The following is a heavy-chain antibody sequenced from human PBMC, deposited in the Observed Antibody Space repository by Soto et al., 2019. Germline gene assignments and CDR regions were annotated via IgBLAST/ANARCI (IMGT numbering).Heavy chain of an antibody. V-gene: IGHV3-30-3*01. CDR1: GFIFSMFA. Sequence: GGSLRLSCSASGFIFSMFAMHWARQAPGKGLEWVAVAPSDGSHIYYSDSVKGRFTISRDNSKNMLYLQMNSLRPDDTAVYYCARNDISTLVIDSWGQGILVTVS. D-gene: IGHD1-1*01. CDR3: ARNDISTLVIDS. CDR2: APSDGSHI. J-gene: IGHJ4*02.